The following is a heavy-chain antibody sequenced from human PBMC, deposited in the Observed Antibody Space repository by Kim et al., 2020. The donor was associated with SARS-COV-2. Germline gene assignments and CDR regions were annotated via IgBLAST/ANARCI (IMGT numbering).Heavy chain of an antibody. Sequence: GGSLRLSCEVSGFDFETEPMHWVRQAPGQGLVWVSRIDGPGRHTTYADSVQGRFTISRDNAKSTLFLQMTSLRVEDTGIYFCAGDNGGLGSAWGQGTLVTVSS. CDR1: GFDFETEP. CDR3: AGDNGGLGSA. J-gene: IGHJ4*02. D-gene: IGHD2-8*01. CDR2: IDGPGRHT. V-gene: IGHV3-74*01.